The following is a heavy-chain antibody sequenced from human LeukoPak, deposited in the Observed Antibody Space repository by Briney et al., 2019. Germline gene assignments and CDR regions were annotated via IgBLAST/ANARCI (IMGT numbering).Heavy chain of an antibody. D-gene: IGHD3-10*01. CDR3: AREGSSHDAFDI. J-gene: IGHJ3*02. V-gene: IGHV3-23*01. CDR1: EFTFRSHV. Sequence: GGSLRLSCAASEFTFRSHVMSWVRQAPGKGLEWISAIVGSGSTTHYADSVKGRFTISRDNSKNTLYLQMDSLRADDTALYYCAREGSSHDAFDIWGQGTVVTVSS. CDR2: IVGSGSTT.